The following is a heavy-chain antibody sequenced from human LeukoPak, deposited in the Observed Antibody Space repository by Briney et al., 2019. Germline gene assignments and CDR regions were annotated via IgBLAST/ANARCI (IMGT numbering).Heavy chain of an antibody. CDR1: GFTFSGYS. CDR3: ARDRAVKARIGGMDV. CDR2: ISESSSHT. Sequence: GGSLRLSCEASGFTFSGYSMNWVRQATGKGLEWVSYISESSSHTYNADSVKGRFTISRDNAKNSLYLQMNSLRVEDTGIYYCARDRAVKARIGGMDVWGQGTTVIVSS. J-gene: IGHJ6*02. D-gene: IGHD5-24*01. V-gene: IGHV3-21*06.